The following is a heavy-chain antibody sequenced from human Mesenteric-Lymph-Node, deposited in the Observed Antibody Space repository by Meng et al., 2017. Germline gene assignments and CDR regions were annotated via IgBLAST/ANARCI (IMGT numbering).Heavy chain of an antibody. CDR1: GFTFSSSD. CDR2: IGTAGDT. CDR3: VRSDIILREDELGAL. Sequence: GKLVESGGGLVQPGGSLRTSCAAFGFTFSSSDMHWVRQATGKGLEWVSAIGTAGDTYYPGSVKGRFTISRENAKNTLYLQMNSLRAEDTALYHCVRSDIILREDELGALWGQGTAVTV. D-gene: IGHD2-8*02. J-gene: IGHJ4*02. V-gene: IGHV3-13*01.